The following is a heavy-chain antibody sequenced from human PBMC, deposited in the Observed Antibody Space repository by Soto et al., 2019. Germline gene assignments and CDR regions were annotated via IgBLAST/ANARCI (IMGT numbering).Heavy chain of an antibody. D-gene: IGHD5-12*01. CDR3: ARTVYVEMATIPFDY. J-gene: IGHJ4*02. V-gene: IGHV6-1*01. CDR2: TYYRSKWYN. CDR1: GDSVSSNSAA. Sequence: SQTLSLTCAISGDSVSSNSAAWNWIRQSPSRNLEWLGRTYYRSKWYNDYAVSMKSRITINPDTSKNQFSLQLNSVTPEDTAVYYCARTVYVEMATIPFDYWGQGTLVTVSS.